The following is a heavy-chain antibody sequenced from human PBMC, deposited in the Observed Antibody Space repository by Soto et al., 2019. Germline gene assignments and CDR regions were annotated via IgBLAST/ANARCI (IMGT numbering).Heavy chain of an antibody. Sequence: ASVKVSSKTSGYTFIGYYVHWVRQAPGQGLEWMGWINPNNGGTKYSQKFQGRVTMTRDTSINTAYMELSRLTTDDTAVYYCARRRGNYPITEFLQYWGQGTLVTVSS. V-gene: IGHV1-2*02. CDR2: INPNNGGT. CDR1: GYTFIGYY. CDR3: ARRRGNYPITEFLQY. J-gene: IGHJ1*01. D-gene: IGHD3-10*01.